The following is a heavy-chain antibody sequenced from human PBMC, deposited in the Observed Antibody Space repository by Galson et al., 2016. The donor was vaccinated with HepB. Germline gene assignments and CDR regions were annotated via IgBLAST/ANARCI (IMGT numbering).Heavy chain of an antibody. D-gene: IGHD5-12*01. V-gene: IGHV3-11*04. J-gene: IGHJ6*03. CDR3: ARDQKYSGTDFYFAMDV. CDR1: GFRFSDHY. CDR2: ISSGGSPS. Sequence: SLRLSCAASGFRFSDHYVSWIRQVPGKGLESIARISSGGSPSYYTDSVKGRFTVSRDESKTSVFLQMNTLRPEDKAVYYCARDQKYSGTDFYFAMDVWGKGATVTVPS.